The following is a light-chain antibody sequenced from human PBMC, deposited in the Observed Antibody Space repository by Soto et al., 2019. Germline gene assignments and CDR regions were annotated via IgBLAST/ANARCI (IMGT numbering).Light chain of an antibody. J-gene: IGKJ1*01. CDR3: QQYGLSPRT. Sequence: EIVLTQSPGTLSLSPGERATLSCRASQSVSSIYLAWYQQKPGQAPRLLIYGGSSRATGIPDRFSGSGSGTDFTLTMSRLEPEDFAVYYCQQYGLSPRTFGQGTKVEIK. CDR2: GGS. V-gene: IGKV3-20*01. CDR1: QSVSSIY.